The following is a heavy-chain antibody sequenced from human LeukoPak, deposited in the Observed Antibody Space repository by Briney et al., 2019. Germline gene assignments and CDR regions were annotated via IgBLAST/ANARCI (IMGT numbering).Heavy chain of an antibody. CDR2: TYYRIDWYN. J-gene: IGHJ4*02. V-gene: IGHV6-1*01. Sequence: SQTLSLTCAISGDSVSRDSIAWNWIRQSPSRGLEWLGRTYYRIDWYNDYADSVKGRISINPDTSKNQFSLQLNSVTPEDTAVYYCAKADITGELDYWGQGTLVTVSS. CDR1: GDSVSRDSIA. D-gene: IGHD7-27*01. CDR3: AKADITGELDY.